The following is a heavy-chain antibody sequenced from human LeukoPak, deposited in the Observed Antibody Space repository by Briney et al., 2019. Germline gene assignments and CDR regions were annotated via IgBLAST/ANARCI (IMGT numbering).Heavy chain of an antibody. CDR3: ARDLLQFDY. D-gene: IGHD1-26*01. Sequence: GGSLRLSCAASGFTFSSYGMHWVRQAPGKGLEWVAVIWYDGSNKCYADSVKGRFTISRGNSKNTLYLQMNSLRAEDTAVYYCARDLLQFDYWGQGTLVTVSS. CDR2: IWYDGSNK. J-gene: IGHJ4*02. V-gene: IGHV3-33*01. CDR1: GFTFSSYG.